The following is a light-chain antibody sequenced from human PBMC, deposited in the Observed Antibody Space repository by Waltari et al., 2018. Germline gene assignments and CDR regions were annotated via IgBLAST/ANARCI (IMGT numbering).Light chain of an antibody. J-gene: IGKJ5*01. CDR2: DAS. Sequence: DIQMTQSPSTVSASLGDRVTITCRASQNLNTFLSWYQQKPGAVPNLLIYDASTLERGGTSRFSGSGSGTHFTLTISGLQPDDFATYYCQQYYDYPINFGQGTRL. CDR3: QQYYDYPIN. CDR1: QNLNTF. V-gene: IGKV1-5*01.